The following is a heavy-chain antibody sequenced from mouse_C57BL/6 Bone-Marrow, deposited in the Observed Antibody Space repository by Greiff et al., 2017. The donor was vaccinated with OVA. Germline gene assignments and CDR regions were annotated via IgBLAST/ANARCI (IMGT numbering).Heavy chain of an antibody. CDR3: ARSPVYYFDY. J-gene: IGHJ2*01. CDR2: IDPSDSYT. CDR1: GYTFTSYW. Sequence: QVQLQQPGAELVRPGTSVKLSCKASGYTFTSYWMHWVKQRPGQGLEWIGVIDPSDSYTNYNQKFKGKATLTVDTSSSTAYMQLSSLTSEDSAVYYCARSPVYYFDYWGQGTTLTVSS. V-gene: IGHV1-59*01.